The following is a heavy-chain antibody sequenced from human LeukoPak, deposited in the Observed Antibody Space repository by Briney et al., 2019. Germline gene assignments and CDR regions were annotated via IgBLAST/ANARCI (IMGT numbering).Heavy chain of an antibody. Sequence: GASVKVSCKASGYTFTGYYVHWVRQAPGQGLEWMGWISAFNGNTNYAQKFRGRVTMTTEASTSTAYMELRSLRSDDTAFYYCAREPGLARSTFFDYWGQGTLVTVST. CDR3: AREPGLARSTFFDY. CDR2: ISAFNGNT. V-gene: IGHV1-18*04. J-gene: IGHJ4*02. CDR1: GYTFTGYY. D-gene: IGHD3-16*01.